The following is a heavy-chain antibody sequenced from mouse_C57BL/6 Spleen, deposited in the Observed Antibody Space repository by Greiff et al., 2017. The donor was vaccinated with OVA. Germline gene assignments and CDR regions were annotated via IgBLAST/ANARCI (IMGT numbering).Heavy chain of an antibody. D-gene: IGHD2-5*01. Sequence: VESEGGLVQPGSSMKLSCTASGFTFSDYYMAWVRQVPEKGLEWVANINYDGSSTYYLDSLKSRFIISRDNAKNILYLQMSSLKSEDTATYYCARVSAYYSNGFDYWGQGTTLTVSS. CDR3: ARVSAYYSNGFDY. J-gene: IGHJ2*01. V-gene: IGHV5-16*01. CDR1: GFTFSDYY. CDR2: INYDGSST.